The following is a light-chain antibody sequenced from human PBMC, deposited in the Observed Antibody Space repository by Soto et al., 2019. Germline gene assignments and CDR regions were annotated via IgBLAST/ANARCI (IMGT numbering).Light chain of an antibody. CDR1: QSISSW. V-gene: IGKV1-5*01. J-gene: IGKJ1*01. CDR3: QQYNSYAGT. CDR2: DAS. Sequence: DIQMTQSPSTLPASVGDRVTITCRASQSISSWLAWYQQKPGKAPKLLIYDASSLESGVPSRFSGSGSGTEFNLTISRLQPDDFATYYCQQYNSYAGTFGQGTKVEIK.